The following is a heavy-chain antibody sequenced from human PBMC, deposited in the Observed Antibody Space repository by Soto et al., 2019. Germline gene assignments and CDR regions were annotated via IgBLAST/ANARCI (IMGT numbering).Heavy chain of an antibody. CDR3: SSGYSG. V-gene: IGHV3-30*03. CDR2: ISYDGTNK. D-gene: IGHD3-22*01. Sequence: PGGSLRLSCAASGFTFINYDMYWVRQAPGKGLEWVAVISYDGTNKYYADSVKGRFSISRDNSNNTLYLQMNSLRAEDTALYYCSSGYSGWGQGTLVTVSS. CDR1: GFTFINYD. J-gene: IGHJ4*02.